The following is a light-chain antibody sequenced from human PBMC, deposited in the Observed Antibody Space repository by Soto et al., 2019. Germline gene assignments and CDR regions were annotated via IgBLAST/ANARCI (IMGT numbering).Light chain of an antibody. V-gene: IGKV3-20*01. CDR1: QTVGNY. Sequence: EIVLTQSPGTLSLSPGERATLSCRASQTVGNYLAWYQQKPGQAPRLLIFGASIRDTGIPDRFSGSGSGTDFTLTISRLEPEDFAVYHCQQYGSSPTTFGQGTKVDIK. CDR3: QQYGSSPTT. J-gene: IGKJ1*01. CDR2: GAS.